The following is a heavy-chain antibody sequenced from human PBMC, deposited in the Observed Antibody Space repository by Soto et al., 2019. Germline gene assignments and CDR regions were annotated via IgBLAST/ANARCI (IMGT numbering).Heavy chain of an antibody. J-gene: IGHJ6*02. Sequence: SVKVSCKASGGTFGSYAISWVRQAPGQGLEGMGGIIPNFGTANYAQKFQGRVTITADESTSTAYIELSSLRSEDTAVYYGGAGDCSSTSCYSLQPYYYGMDVWGQGTTVTVSS. V-gene: IGHV1-69*13. CDR3: GAGDCSSTSCYSLQPYYYGMDV. D-gene: IGHD2-2*02. CDR1: GGTFGSYA. CDR2: IIPNFGTA.